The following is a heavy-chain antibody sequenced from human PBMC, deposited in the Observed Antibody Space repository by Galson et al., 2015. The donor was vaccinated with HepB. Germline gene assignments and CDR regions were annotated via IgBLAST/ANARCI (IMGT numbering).Heavy chain of an antibody. V-gene: IGHV3-48*04. J-gene: IGHJ4*02. D-gene: IGHD3-22*01. Sequence: SLRLSCAASGFTFSRHTMSWLRQTPGQGLQWVSYISTNGATIHYADSVKGRFTVARDNAKNTMFLQLNSLRAEDTAVYYCTRGFPYYNNELNDYWGQGTLVTVSS. CDR1: GFTFSRHT. CDR3: TRGFPYYNNELNDY. CDR2: ISTNGATI.